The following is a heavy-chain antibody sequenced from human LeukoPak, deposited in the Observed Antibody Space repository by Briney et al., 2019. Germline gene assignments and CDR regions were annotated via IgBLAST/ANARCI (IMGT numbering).Heavy chain of an antibody. D-gene: IGHD7-27*01. V-gene: IGHV3-30*18. J-gene: IGHJ6*02. CDR1: GFTFSSYG. CDR3: AKSLTAEDAYYYYGMDV. CDR2: ISYDGSNK. Sequence: GTLRLSCAASGFTFSSYGMHRVRQAPGKGLEWVAVISYDGSNKYYADSVKGRFTISRDNSKNTLYLHMNSLRAEDTAVYYCAKSLTAEDAYYYYGMDVWGQGTTVTVSS.